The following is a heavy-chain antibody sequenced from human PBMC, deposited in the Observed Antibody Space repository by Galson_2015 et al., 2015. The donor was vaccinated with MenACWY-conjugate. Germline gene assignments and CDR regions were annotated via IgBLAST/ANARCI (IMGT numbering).Heavy chain of an antibody. CDR3: VRAEGWLRSAFDI. Sequence: SLRLSCAASGFRFRSYPLYWVRQAPGKGLEWVAVVSYDGSTKHYADSVKGRFTISRDNSNNTVSLQMNSLRPEDTAVYYCVRAEGWLRSAFDIWGQGTMVNVSS. J-gene: IGHJ3*02. V-gene: IGHV3-30*01. D-gene: IGHD5-24*01. CDR1: GFRFRSYP. CDR2: VSYDGSTK.